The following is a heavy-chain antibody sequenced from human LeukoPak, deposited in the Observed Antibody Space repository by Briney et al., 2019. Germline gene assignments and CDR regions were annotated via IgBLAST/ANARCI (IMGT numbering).Heavy chain of an antibody. Sequence: ALVKVSCKASGYTFTGYYMHWVRQAPGQGLEWMGWINPNSGGTNYAQKFQGRVTMTRDTSISTAYMELSRLRSDDTAVYYCARNYGSGSYYKAIDYWGQGTLVTVSS. CDR1: GYTFTGYY. CDR2: INPNSGGT. CDR3: ARNYGSGSYYKAIDY. V-gene: IGHV1-2*02. J-gene: IGHJ4*02. D-gene: IGHD3-10*01.